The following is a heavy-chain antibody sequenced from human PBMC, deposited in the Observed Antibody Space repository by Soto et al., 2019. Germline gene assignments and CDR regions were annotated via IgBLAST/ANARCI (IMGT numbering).Heavy chain of an antibody. D-gene: IGHD3-16*02. Sequence: PSETLSLTGTVSGGSISSGDYYCSWIRQPPGKGREWIGYIYYSGSTYYNPSLKSRVTISVDTSKNQFSLKLSSGTAADTAVYYCASDRDYDSVWGSYRPYSYYYGMDVWRQGTTVTVSS. CDR3: ASDRDYDSVWGSYRPYSYYYGMDV. J-gene: IGHJ6*02. V-gene: IGHV4-30-4*01. CDR2: IYYSGST. CDR1: GGSISSGDYY.